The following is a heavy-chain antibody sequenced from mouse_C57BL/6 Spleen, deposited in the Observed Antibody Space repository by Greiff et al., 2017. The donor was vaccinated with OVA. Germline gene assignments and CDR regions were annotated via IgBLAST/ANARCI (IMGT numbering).Heavy chain of an antibody. J-gene: IGHJ1*03. CDR1: GYTFTSYW. Sequence: VQLKQPGAELVMPGASVKLSCKASGYTFTSYWMHWVKQRPGQGLEWIGEIDPSDSYTNYNQKFKGESTLTVDKSSSTAYMQLSSLTSEDSAVYYCARHDGYYFDVWGTGTTVTVSS. CDR2: IDPSDSYT. CDR3: ARHDGYYFDV. V-gene: IGHV1-69*01. D-gene: IGHD2-3*01.